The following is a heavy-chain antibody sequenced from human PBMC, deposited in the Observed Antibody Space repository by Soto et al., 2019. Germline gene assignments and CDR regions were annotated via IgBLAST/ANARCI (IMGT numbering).Heavy chain of an antibody. V-gene: IGHV3-53*01. Sequence: GWSLRLSCAASGFTVSSNYMSWVRQAPGKGLEWVSGIYSVGSTYYADSVKGRFTISRDNSKNTLYLQMNSLRAEDTAVYYRARERSYSGYDYQGGPIAAAESGYYGMDVWGQGTTVTVSS. CDR2: IYSVGST. CDR3: ARERSYSGYDYQGGPIAAAESGYYGMDV. J-gene: IGHJ6*02. CDR1: GFTVSSNY. D-gene: IGHD5-12*01.